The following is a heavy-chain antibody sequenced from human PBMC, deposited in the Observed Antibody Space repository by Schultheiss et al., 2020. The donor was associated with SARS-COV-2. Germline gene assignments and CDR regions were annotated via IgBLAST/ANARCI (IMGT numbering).Heavy chain of an antibody. CDR2: IKQDGSEK. CDR3: VKEGEEMGTS. D-gene: IGHD1-1*01. J-gene: IGHJ4*02. Sequence: GGSLRLSCAASGFTFSSYAMSWVRQAPGKGLEWVANIKQDGSEKYYVDSVKGRFTISRDNGKNSLYLQMNSLRVDDTAVYYCVKEGEEMGTSWGQGTLVTVSS. V-gene: IGHV3-7*03. CDR1: GFTFSSYA.